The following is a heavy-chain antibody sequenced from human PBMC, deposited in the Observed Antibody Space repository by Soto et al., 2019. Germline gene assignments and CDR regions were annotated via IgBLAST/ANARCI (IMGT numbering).Heavy chain of an antibody. Sequence: SETXSLACSFSGGSISSPSYYWGWIRQPPGKGLEWIGSIYYSGNTYYNPSLKSRVTIFVATSRNQFSLKVNHVTAAETAVYLCARLHGITKFRRASWAQGTL. D-gene: IGHD1-1*01. V-gene: IGHV4-39*01. CDR1: GGSISSPSYY. CDR2: IYYSGNT. CDR3: ARLHGITKFRRAS. J-gene: IGHJ4*02.